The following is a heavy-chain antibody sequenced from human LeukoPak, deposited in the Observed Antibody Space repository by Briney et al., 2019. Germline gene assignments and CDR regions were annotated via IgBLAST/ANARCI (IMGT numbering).Heavy chain of an antibody. V-gene: IGHV3-21*01. CDR2: ITSISSSI. D-gene: IGHD1-26*01. CDR1: GFTVSSYG. CDR3: VRDKIEGPTKFDH. Sequence: SGGSLRLSCAASGFTVSSYGMNWVRQPPGKGLEWVSSITSISSSINYADSVKGRFTISRDNTKNSLFLQMHSLRVDDTAVYYCVRDKIEGPTKFDHWGQGTLVIVSS. J-gene: IGHJ4*02.